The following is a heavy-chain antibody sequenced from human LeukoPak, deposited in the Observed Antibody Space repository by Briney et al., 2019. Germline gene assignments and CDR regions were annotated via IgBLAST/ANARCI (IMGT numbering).Heavy chain of an antibody. Sequence: PGGSLRLSCAASGFTFSSYWMSWVRQAPGKGLEWVANIKQDGSEKYYVDSVKGRFTISRDNAKNSLYLQMNSLRAEDTAVYYCARVFLTYYYDSSGYYGMDVWGQGTTVTVSS. CDR1: GFTFSSYW. CDR3: ARVFLTYYYDSSGYYGMDV. CDR2: IKQDGSEK. J-gene: IGHJ6*02. V-gene: IGHV3-7*01. D-gene: IGHD3-22*01.